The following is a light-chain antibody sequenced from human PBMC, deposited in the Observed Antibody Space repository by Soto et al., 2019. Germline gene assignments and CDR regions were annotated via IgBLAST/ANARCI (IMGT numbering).Light chain of an antibody. CDR3: QSYGSSLSGSHVV. J-gene: IGLJ2*01. Sequence: QSVLTQPPSVSGAPGQRVTISCTGSSSNIGAGYDVHWYQQLPGTAPKLLIYGNNNRPSGVPDRFSGSRSGTSASLAITGLQAEDEADYYCQSYGSSLSGSHVVFGGGTQLTVL. V-gene: IGLV1-40*01. CDR1: SSNIGAGYD. CDR2: GNN.